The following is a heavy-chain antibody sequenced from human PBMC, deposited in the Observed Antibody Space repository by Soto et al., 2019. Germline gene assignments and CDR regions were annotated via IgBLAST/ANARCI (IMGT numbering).Heavy chain of an antibody. V-gene: IGHV5-51*01. Sequence: GESLKISCKGFGYTSSSYWIAWVRQMPGKGLEWMGIIYPGDSDTRYSPSFQGQVTISADKSISTAYLQWSSLKASDTAMYYCARRRYSSGWMDGNNWFYPWGQRALVTVSS. J-gene: IGHJ5*02. D-gene: IGHD6-19*01. CDR3: ARRRYSSGWMDGNNWFYP. CDR1: GYTSSSYW. CDR2: IYPGDSDT.